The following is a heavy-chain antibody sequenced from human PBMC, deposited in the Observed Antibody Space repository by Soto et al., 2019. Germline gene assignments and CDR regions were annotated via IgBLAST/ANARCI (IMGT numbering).Heavy chain of an antibody. D-gene: IGHD2-2*01. V-gene: IGHV1-69*01. CDR1: GGTFSSYA. J-gene: IGHJ6*02. CDR3: ARDLIVVVPAANYYYYGMDV. CDR2: IIPIFGTA. Sequence: QVPLVQSGAEVKKPGSSVKVSCKASGGTFSSYAISWVRQAPGQGLEWMGGIIPIFGTANYAQKFQGRVTITADESTSTAYMELSSLRSEDTAVYYCARDLIVVVPAANYYYYGMDVWGQGTTVTVSS.